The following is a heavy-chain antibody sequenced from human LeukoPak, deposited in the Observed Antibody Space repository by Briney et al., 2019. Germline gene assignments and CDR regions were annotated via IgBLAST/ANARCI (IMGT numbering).Heavy chain of an antibody. CDR1: GFTFSSYA. CDR3: AKDVRIAARQAANYLDY. CDR2: ISGSGGST. J-gene: IGHJ4*02. D-gene: IGHD6-6*01. V-gene: IGHV3-23*01. Sequence: GGSLRLSCAASGFTFSSYAMSWVRQAPGKGLEWVSAISGSGGSTYYADSVKGRFTISRDNSKNTLYLQMNSLRAEDTAVYYCAKDVRIAARQAANYLDYWGQGTLVTVSS.